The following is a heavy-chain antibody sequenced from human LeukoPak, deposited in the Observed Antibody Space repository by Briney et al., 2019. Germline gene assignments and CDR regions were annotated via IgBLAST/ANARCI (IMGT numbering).Heavy chain of an antibody. J-gene: IGHJ3*02. V-gene: IGHV4-38-2*02. Sequence: SETLSLTCSVSGYSISSGYYCGWIRQPPGKGLEWMGTIYHSGSTYYNPSLKTRVTISVDTSKNQFSLKLSSVTAADTAVYYCARTHYYYDSGGLDAFDIWGQGTMVTVSS. CDR3: ARTHYYYDSGGLDAFDI. D-gene: IGHD3-22*01. CDR2: IYHSGST. CDR1: GYSISSGYY.